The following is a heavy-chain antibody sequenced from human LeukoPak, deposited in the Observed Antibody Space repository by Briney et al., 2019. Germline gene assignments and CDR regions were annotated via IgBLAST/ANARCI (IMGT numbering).Heavy chain of an antibody. D-gene: IGHD3-16*01. V-gene: IGHV4-4*02. CDR1: GDSISSSNW. CDR3: ARGGRKPNYFDS. J-gene: IGHJ4*02. Sequence: SETLSLTCAVSGDSISSSNWWSWVRQPPGKGLEWIGEIYHIGSPNYNPSLKSRVTISVDKSKNQFSLKLSSVTAADTAVYFCARGGRKPNYFDSWGQGTLVTVSS. CDR2: IYHIGSP.